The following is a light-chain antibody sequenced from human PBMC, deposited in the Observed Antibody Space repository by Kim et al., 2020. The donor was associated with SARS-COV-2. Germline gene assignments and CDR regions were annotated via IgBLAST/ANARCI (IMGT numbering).Light chain of an antibody. CDR1: RGVTSNY. CDR2: IAS. CDR3: HQYGSPPST. J-gene: IGKJ5*01. Sequence: PGKKATPPCGAGRGVTSNYLAWYQQKAGQAPRLLIYIASSRATCIPDRFSGSGSGTEFTHTISRLEPEDFAVYYCHQYGSPPSTFGQGTRLEIK. V-gene: IGKV3-20*01.